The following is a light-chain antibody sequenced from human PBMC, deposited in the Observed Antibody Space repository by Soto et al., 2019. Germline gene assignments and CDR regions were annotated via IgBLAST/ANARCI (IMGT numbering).Light chain of an antibody. V-gene: IGLV3-21*01. CDR1: SIGSKG. CDR2: SDT. CDR3: QVWASGSAPVL. J-gene: IGLJ2*01. Sequence: SYELTQPPSVSVAPGETARISCGGNSIGSKGVHWYQQKPGQAPVLVIYSDTDLPPVIPGRFSGSNSANMATLTISRVEAGDEADYYCQVWASGSAPVLFGGGTKLTVL.